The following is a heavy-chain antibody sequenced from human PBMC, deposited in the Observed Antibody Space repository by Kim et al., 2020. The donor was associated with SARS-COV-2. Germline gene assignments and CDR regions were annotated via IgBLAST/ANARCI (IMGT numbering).Heavy chain of an antibody. CDR1: GFTFSSYD. Sequence: GGSLRLSCAASGFTFSSYDMHWVRQATGKGLEWVSAIGTAGDTYYPGSVKGRFTISRENAKNSLYLQMNSLRAGDTAVYYCARGPSSPVVATRESKNGDWYFDLWGRGTLVTVSS. J-gene: IGHJ2*01. D-gene: IGHD5-12*01. V-gene: IGHV3-13*04. CDR2: IGTAGDT. CDR3: ARGPSSPVVATRESKNGDWYFDL.